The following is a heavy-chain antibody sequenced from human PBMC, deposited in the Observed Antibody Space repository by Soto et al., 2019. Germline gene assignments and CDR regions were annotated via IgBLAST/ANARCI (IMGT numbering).Heavy chain of an antibody. CDR3: ARDRPSISWLYYYYYGMDV. CDR1: GYTFTSYG. Sequence: ASVKVSCKASGYTFTSYGISWVRQAPGQGLEWMGWISAYNGNTNYAQKLQGRVTMTTDTSTSTAYMELRSLRSDDTAVYYCARDRPSISWLYYYYYGMDVWGQGNTVTVSS. CDR2: ISAYNGNT. D-gene: IGHD6-13*01. J-gene: IGHJ6*02. V-gene: IGHV1-18*04.